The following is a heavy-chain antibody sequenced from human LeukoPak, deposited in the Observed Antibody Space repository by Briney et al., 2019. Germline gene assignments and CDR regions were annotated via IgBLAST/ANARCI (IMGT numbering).Heavy chain of an antibody. D-gene: IGHD3-16*01. V-gene: IGHV3-30*02. CDR1: RFTFSRYG. J-gene: IGHJ6*04. CDR2: IRYDGSNK. Sequence: PGGSLRLSCAASRFTFSRYGMHWVRQAPGKGLEWVAFIRYDGSNKYYADSVKGRFTISRDNSRNTLYLQMNSLRAEDTAVYFCAKSTRAVMAMMDVWGKGTTVTVSS. CDR3: AKSTRAVMAMMDV.